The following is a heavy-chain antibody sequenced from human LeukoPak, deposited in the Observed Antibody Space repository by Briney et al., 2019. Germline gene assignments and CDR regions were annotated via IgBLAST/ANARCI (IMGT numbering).Heavy chain of an antibody. CDR3: ARTYGSGSYWRY. CDR1: GFTFSSYS. D-gene: IGHD3-10*01. J-gene: IGHJ4*02. Sequence: GGSLRLSCAASGFTFSSYSMNWVRQAPGKGLEWVSSISSSSSTIYYADSVKGRFTISRDNAKNSLYLQMNSLRAEDTAVYYCARTYGSGSYWRYWGQGTLVTVSS. V-gene: IGHV3-48*01. CDR2: ISSSSSTI.